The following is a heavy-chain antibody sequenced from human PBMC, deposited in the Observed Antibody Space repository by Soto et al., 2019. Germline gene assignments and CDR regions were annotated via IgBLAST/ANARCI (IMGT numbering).Heavy chain of an antibody. Sequence: GGSLRLSCAASGFTFRDYYMSWIRQAPGKGLEWVAVISYDGSDKYYTDSVKGRFTFSRDNSKNTLYLQMNSLRAEDTAVYYCARNRGSGFYYFDYWGQGTLVTVS. CDR1: GFTFRDYY. D-gene: IGHD3-3*01. CDR2: ISYDGSDK. J-gene: IGHJ4*02. V-gene: IGHV3-30-3*01. CDR3: ARNRGSGFYYFDY.